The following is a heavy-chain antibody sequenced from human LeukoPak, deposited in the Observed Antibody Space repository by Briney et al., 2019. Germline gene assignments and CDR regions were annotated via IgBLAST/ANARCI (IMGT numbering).Heavy chain of an antibody. V-gene: IGHV4-30-2*01. J-gene: IGHJ4*02. Sequence: PLETLSLTCAVSGGSISSGGYSWSWIRQPPGKGLEWTGYIYHSGSTYYNPSLKSRVTISVDRSKNQFSLKLSSVTAADTAVYYCARDRYGDHTYFDYWGQGTLVTVSS. D-gene: IGHD4-17*01. CDR2: IYHSGST. CDR3: ARDRYGDHTYFDY. CDR1: GGSISSGGYS.